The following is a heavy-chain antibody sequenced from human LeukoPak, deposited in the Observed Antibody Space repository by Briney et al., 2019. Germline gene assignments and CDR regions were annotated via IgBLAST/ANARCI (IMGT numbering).Heavy chain of an antibody. J-gene: IGHJ5*02. V-gene: IGHV4-4*07. CDR1: GGSISSYY. Sequence: SETLSLTCTVSGGSISSYYWSWIRQPAGKGLEWIGRIYTSGSTNYNPSLRSRVAISVGKSKNQFSLKLSSVTAADTAVYYCARDYSNYVVWFDPWGQGTLVTVSS. CDR3: ARDYSNYVVWFDP. CDR2: IYTSGST. D-gene: IGHD4-11*01.